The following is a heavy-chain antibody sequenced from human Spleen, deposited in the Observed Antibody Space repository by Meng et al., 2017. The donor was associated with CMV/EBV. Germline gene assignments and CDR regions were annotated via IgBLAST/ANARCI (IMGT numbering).Heavy chain of an antibody. CDR3: ARDRMTTFEVGDYYSGMDV. CDR1: GFTLNNYG. Sequence: GESLKISCAASGFTLNNYGMHWVRQAPGKGLEWVAVISYDGNNKYYADSVKGRFTISSDNFKNTLYLQMNSLRAEDTAVYYCARDRMTTFEVGDYYSGMDVWGQGTTVTVSS. D-gene: IGHD3-10*02. J-gene: IGHJ6*02. V-gene: IGHV3-33*05. CDR2: ISYDGNNK.